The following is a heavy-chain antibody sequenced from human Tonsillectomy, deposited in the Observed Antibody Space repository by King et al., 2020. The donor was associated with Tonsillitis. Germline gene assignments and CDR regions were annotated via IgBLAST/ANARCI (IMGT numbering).Heavy chain of an antibody. CDR1: VCSILSLTSS. J-gene: IGHJ4*02. CDR2: LSSLWTP. D-gene: IGHD4-17*01. CDR3: ARHWGGRVTTPYYFDY. Sequence: LSLPFPFSVCSILSLTSSFFLLLPPPFPFLSFLFLLSSLWTPSYHPSLQSRVTLSVDTSTNQFSLKLSSVTAADTAVYYCARHWGGRVTTPYYFDYWGQGTLVTVS. V-gene: IGHV4-39*01.